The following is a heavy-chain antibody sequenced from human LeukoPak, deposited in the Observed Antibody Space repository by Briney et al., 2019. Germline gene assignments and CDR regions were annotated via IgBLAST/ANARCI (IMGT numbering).Heavy chain of an antibody. CDR3: TRDAGGYSGYEYYFDY. D-gene: IGHD5-12*01. CDR2: IRSKAYGGTT. Sequence: PGRSLRLSCTASGFTFGDYAMSWFRQAPGKGLEWVGFIRSKAYGGTTEYAASVKGRFTISRDDSKSIAYLQMNSLKTEDTAVYYCTRDAGGYSGYEYYFDYRGQGTLVTVSS. V-gene: IGHV3-49*03. CDR1: GFTFGDYA. J-gene: IGHJ4*02.